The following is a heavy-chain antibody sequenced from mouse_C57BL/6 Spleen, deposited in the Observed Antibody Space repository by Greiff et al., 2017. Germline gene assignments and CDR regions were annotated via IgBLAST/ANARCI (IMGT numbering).Heavy chain of an antibody. CDR1: GYTFTDYE. Sequence: VQLQQSGAELVRPGASVTLSCKASGYTFTDYEMHWVKQTPVHGLEWIGAIDPETGGTAYNQKFKGKAILTADKSSSTAYMELRSLTSEDSAVYYCTRSGGYDLYYFDYWGQGTTLTVSS. CDR3: TRSGGYDLYYFDY. CDR2: IDPETGGT. D-gene: IGHD2-2*01. V-gene: IGHV1-15*01. J-gene: IGHJ2*01.